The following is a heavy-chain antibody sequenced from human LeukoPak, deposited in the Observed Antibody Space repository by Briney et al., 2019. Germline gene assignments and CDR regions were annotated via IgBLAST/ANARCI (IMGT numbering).Heavy chain of an antibody. CDR1: GFTFSSYS. CDR2: ISSSSSYI. J-gene: IGHJ4*02. V-gene: IGHV3-21*01. CDR3: AREDIVVVPAAMPACYFDY. Sequence: PGGFLRLSCAASGFTFSSYSMNWVRQAPGKGLEWVSSISSSSSYIYYADSVKGRFTISRDNAKNSLYLQMNSLRAEDTAVYYCAREDIVVVPAAMPACYFDYWGRGTLVTVSS. D-gene: IGHD2-2*01.